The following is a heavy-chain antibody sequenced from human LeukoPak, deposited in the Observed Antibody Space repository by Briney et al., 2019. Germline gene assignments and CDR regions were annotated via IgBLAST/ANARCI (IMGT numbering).Heavy chain of an antibody. J-gene: IGHJ5*02. V-gene: IGHV1-18*01. Sequence: ASVKVSCKASGYPFTTYGIDWVRQAPGQGLEWMGWISTCNGGTNYAQKFQGRVTMTTDTSTNTAYIELRSLTSDDTAAYYCAREWWGYDVLTGDNWFDPWGQGTLVIVSS. CDR1: GYPFTTYG. CDR2: ISTCNGGT. D-gene: IGHD3-9*01. CDR3: AREWWGYDVLTGDNWFDP.